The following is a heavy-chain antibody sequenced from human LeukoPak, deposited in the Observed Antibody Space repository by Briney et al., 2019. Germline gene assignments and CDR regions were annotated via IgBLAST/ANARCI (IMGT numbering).Heavy chain of an antibody. Sequence: GGSLRLSCAASGFTFSSYAMSWVRQAPGKGLEWVSAISGSGGSTYYADSVKGRFTISRDNSKNTLYLQMNSLRAEDTAVYYCARDSGYSYGYDYWGQGTLVTVSS. D-gene: IGHD5-18*01. CDR1: GFTFSSYA. CDR3: ARDSGYSYGYDY. CDR2: ISGSGGST. J-gene: IGHJ4*02. V-gene: IGHV3-23*01.